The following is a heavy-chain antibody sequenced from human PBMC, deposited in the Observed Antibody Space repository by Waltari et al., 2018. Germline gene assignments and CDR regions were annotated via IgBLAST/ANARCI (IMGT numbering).Heavy chain of an antibody. CDR2: IYYSGST. V-gene: IGHV4-39*07. Sequence: QLQLQESGPGLVNPSETLSLTCPVSGVSISSSSYYWGWIRQPPGKGLEWIGSIYYSGSTYYNPSLKSRVTISVDTSKNQFSLKLSSVTAADTAVYYCARGVWFGPYYYYMDVWGKGTTVTISS. D-gene: IGHD3-10*01. CDR1: GVSISSSSYY. J-gene: IGHJ6*03. CDR3: ARGVWFGPYYYYMDV.